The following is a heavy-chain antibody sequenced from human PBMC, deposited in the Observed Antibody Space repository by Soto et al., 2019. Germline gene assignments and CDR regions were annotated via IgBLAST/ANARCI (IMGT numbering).Heavy chain of an antibody. CDR3: ASAVAARPGFYYYYGMDV. V-gene: IGHV1-8*01. D-gene: IGHD6-6*01. Sequence: ASVKVSCKASGYTFTSYDINWVRQATGQGLEWMGWMNPNSGNTGYAQKFQGRVTMTRNTSISTAYMELSSLRSEDTAVYYCASAVAARPGFYYYYGMDVWGQGTTVTVSS. J-gene: IGHJ6*02. CDR1: GYTFTSYD. CDR2: MNPNSGNT.